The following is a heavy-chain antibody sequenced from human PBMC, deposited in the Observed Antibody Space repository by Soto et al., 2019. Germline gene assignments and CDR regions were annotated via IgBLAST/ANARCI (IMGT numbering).Heavy chain of an antibody. D-gene: IGHD2-2*01. CDR1: GYTLTTHD. Sequence: QVRLVQSGAEVKKPGSSVKVSCEASGYTLTTHDINWVRQATGQGLEWMGWMNPRSGNTGEAQKFQGRHTMTSNTSTGTAYMELSGLTSEDTAVYYCARGPRYCSSPSCTSWDYWGQGTLVTVSS. V-gene: IGHV1-8*01. J-gene: IGHJ4*02. CDR2: MNPRSGNT. CDR3: ARGPRYCSSPSCTSWDY.